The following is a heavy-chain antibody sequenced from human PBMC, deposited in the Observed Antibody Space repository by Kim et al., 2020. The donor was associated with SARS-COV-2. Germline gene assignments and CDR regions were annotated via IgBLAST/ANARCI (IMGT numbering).Heavy chain of an antibody. D-gene: IGHD3-22*01. CDR3: ARIGSDYYDSSGAFDI. Sequence: SLKSRVTISVDTSKNQFSLKLSSVTAADAAVYYCARIGSDYYDSSGAFDIWGQGTMVTVSS. J-gene: IGHJ3*02. V-gene: IGHV4-4*09.